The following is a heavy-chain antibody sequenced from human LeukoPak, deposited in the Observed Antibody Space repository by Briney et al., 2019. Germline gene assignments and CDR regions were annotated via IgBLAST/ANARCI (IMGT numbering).Heavy chain of an antibody. CDR1: GFTFSGSA. J-gene: IGHJ3*02. CDR2: IRSKANSYAT. Sequence: GGSLRLSCAASGFTFSGSAMQWVRQASGKGLEWVGRIRSKANSYATVYAASVKGRFTISRDDSKNTAYLQMNSLKTEDTAVYYCTSLSQLLYREAFDIWGQGTMVTVSS. CDR3: TSLSQLLYREAFDI. V-gene: IGHV3-73*01. D-gene: IGHD2-2*02.